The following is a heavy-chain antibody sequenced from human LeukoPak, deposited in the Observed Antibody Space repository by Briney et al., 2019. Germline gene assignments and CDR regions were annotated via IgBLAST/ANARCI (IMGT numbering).Heavy chain of an antibody. CDR2: IYGDGRT. CDR3: ARDTSAFGMDD. V-gene: IGHV3-66*01. D-gene: IGHD2/OR15-2a*01. CDR1: GFTVSSNY. Sequence: GGSLRLSCAASGFTVSSNYMSWVRQAPGKGLEWVSVIYGDGRTYYADSVRGRFTISRDNSKNTLFLQMNSLRAEDTAVFYCARDTSAFGMDDWGQGTTVTVSS. J-gene: IGHJ6*02.